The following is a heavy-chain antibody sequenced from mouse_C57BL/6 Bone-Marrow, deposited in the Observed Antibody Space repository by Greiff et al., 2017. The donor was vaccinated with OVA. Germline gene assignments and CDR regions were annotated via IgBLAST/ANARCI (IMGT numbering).Heavy chain of an antibody. CDR3: TTRYCTTVVPSYYAMDY. CDR2: IDPENGDT. J-gene: IGHJ4*01. Sequence: VQLQQSGAELVRPGASVKLSCTASGFNIKDDYMHWVKQRPEQGLEWIGWIDPENGDTEYASKFQGKATITADTSSNTAYLQLSSLTSEDTAVYYCTTRYCTTVVPSYYAMDYWGQGTSVTVSS. V-gene: IGHV14-4*01. D-gene: IGHD1-1*01. CDR1: GFNIKDDY.